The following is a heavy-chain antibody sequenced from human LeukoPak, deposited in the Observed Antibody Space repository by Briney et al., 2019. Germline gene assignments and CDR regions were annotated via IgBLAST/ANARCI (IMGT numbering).Heavy chain of an antibody. CDR3: ARGKSAHGQWYFDY. CDR2: ISYSGTT. D-gene: IGHD2-8*01. Sequence: KPSETLSLTCTVSGGSISSSTYYWDWIRQPPGKELEWIGSISYSGTTYYNPSLKSRTTISVDTSKNQFSLKLSSVTAADTAVYYCARGKSAHGQWYFDYWGQGILVPVSS. V-gene: IGHV4-39*01. J-gene: IGHJ4*02. CDR1: GGSISSSTYY.